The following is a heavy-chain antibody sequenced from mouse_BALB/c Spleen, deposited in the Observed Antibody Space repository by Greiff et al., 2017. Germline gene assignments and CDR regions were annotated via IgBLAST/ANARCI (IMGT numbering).Heavy chain of an antibody. CDR1: GYTFTDYA. V-gene: IGHV1S137*01. CDR2: ISTYYGDA. D-gene: IGHD4-1*01. J-gene: IGHJ1*01. Sequence: VQLQQSGAELVRPGVSVKISCKGSGYTFTDYAMHWVKQSHAKSLEWIGVISTYYGDASYNQKFKGKATMTVDKSSSTAYMELARLTSEDSAIYYCARSGLSGTGWYFDVWGAGTTVTVSS. CDR3: ARSGLSGTGWYFDV.